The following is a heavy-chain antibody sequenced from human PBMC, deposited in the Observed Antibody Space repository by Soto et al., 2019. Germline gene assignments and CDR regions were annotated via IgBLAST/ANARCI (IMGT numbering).Heavy chain of an antibody. CDR1: GYTFTSYG. D-gene: IGHD2-15*01. Sequence: ASVKVSCKASGYTFTSYGISWVRQAPGQGLEWMGWISAYNGNTNYAQKLQGRVTMTTDTSTSTAYMELRSLRSDDTAVYYCARDLENIVVVVAAASQAAFDIWGQGTMVTVSS. V-gene: IGHV1-18*01. CDR3: ARDLENIVVVVAAASQAAFDI. J-gene: IGHJ3*02. CDR2: ISAYNGNT.